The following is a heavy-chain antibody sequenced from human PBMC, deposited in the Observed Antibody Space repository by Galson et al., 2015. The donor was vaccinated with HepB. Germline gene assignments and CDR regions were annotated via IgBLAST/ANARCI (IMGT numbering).Heavy chain of an antibody. CDR2: IWYDGSNK. V-gene: IGHV3-33*01. CDR1: GFTFSSYG. Sequence: SLRLSCAASGFTFSSYGMHWVRQAPGKGLEWVAVIWYDGSNKYYADSVKGRFTISRDNSKNTLYLQMNSLRAEDTAVYYCARDITPYYYGSGSYYNVPGYWGQGTLVTVSS. CDR3: ARDITPYYYGSGSYYNVPGY. J-gene: IGHJ4*02. D-gene: IGHD3-10*01.